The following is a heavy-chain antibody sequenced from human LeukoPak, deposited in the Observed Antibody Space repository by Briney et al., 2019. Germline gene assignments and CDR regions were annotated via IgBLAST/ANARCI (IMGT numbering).Heavy chain of an antibody. CDR3: ARDSIAVAGFDH. J-gene: IGHJ4*02. V-gene: IGHV3-30-3*01. CDR1: GFTFSSYA. D-gene: IGHD6-19*01. CDR2: ISYDGSNK. Sequence: GGSLRLSCAASGFTFSSYAMHWVRQAPGKGLEWVAVISYDGSNKYYADSVKGRFTISRDNSKNTLYLQMNSLRAEDTAVYYCARDSIAVAGFDHWGQGTLVTVSS.